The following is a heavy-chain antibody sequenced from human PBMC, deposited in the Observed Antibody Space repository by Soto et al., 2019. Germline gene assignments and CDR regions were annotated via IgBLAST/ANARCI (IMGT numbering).Heavy chain of an antibody. J-gene: IGHJ2*01. CDR3: ARHPYGGYYWYLDL. CDR2: INPDDSDT. V-gene: IGHV5-51*01. Sequence: GESLKISCQGFGYTFTSYWIGWVRQMPGKGLEWMGIINPDDSDTRYSPTFQGQVTISADKSITTAYLQWSSLKASDTAMYYCARHPYGGYYWYLDLWGRGSLVTVSS. D-gene: IGHD4-17*01. CDR1: GYTFTSYW.